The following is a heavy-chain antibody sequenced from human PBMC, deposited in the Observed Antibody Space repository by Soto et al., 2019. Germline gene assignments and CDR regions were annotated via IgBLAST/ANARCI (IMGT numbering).Heavy chain of an antibody. V-gene: IGHV4-39*01. Sequence: SETLSLTCTVSGGSISSSGYYWGWIRQPPGKGLEWIGSIYYSGSTYYNPSLKSRVTISVDTSNNQFSLKLSSVTAADTAVYYCTRHGKAVSTVKWFDPWGQGTLVTVSS. CDR3: TRHGKAVSTVKWFDP. J-gene: IGHJ5*02. CDR2: IYYSGST. CDR1: GGSISSSGYY. D-gene: IGHD2-15*01.